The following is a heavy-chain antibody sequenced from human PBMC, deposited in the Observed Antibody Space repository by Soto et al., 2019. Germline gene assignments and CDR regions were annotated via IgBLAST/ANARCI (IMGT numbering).Heavy chain of an antibody. CDR2: SNAGNGNT. CDR3: ARENNYAFDY. J-gene: IGHJ4*02. D-gene: IGHD4-4*01. CDR1: GYIFTSFP. Sequence: QLQLVQSGAEVKKPGASVKVSCKASGYIFTSFPMHWVRQAPGQRLEWMGRSNAGNGNTEYSQEFQGRVTITRDTSATTLYMELSSLRSEDLAIYYCARENNYAFDYWGQGTLLTDSS. V-gene: IGHV1-3*02.